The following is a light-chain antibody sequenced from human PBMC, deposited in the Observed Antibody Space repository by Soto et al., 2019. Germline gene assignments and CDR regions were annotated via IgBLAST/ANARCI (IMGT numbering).Light chain of an antibody. CDR3: SSFAGNNNLV. Sequence: QSALTQPPSASGSPGQSVTISCTGTSSDVGGYNYVSWYQQHPGKAPKLMISEVSKRPSGVPDRFSGSKSGNTASLTVSGLQDEDEADYYCSSFAGNNNLVFGGGTKPTVL. V-gene: IGLV2-8*01. CDR2: EVS. J-gene: IGLJ2*01. CDR1: SSDVGGYNY.